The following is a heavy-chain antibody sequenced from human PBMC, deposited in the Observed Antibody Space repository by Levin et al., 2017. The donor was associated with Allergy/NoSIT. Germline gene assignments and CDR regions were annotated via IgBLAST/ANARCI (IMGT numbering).Heavy chain of an antibody. CDR3: ARGQGLYTQWELRSDADY. CDR2: IYNSGST. Sequence: GSLRLSCTVSGGSVSSGSYYWSWIRQPPGTGLEWIGYIYNSGSTNYNPSLKSRVTISVDTSKNQFSLKLSSVTAADTAVYYCARGQGLYTQWELRSDADYWGQGTLVTVSS. J-gene: IGHJ4*02. D-gene: IGHD1-26*01. CDR1: GGSVSSGSYY. V-gene: IGHV4-61*01.